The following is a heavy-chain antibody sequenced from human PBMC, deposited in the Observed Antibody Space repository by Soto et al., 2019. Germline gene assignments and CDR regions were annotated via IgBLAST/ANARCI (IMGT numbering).Heavy chain of an antibody. D-gene: IGHD1-26*01. V-gene: IGHV3-23*01. J-gene: IGHJ6*02. Sequence: GGSLRLSCAASAFTFSTYAMSWVRQAPGKGLEWVSVISGSGGYTYYADSVKGRFTISRDNSKNTLYLQMHSLRAEDTAVYYCAKETASATGRYYYGMDVWGQGTTVTV. CDR2: ISGSGGYT. CDR3: AKETASATGRYYYGMDV. CDR1: AFTFSTYA.